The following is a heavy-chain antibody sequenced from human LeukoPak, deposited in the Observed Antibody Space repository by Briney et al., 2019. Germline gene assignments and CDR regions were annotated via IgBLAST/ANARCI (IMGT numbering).Heavy chain of an antibody. V-gene: IGHV3-30-3*01. CDR1: GFTFSSYA. CDR2: ISYDGSNK. D-gene: IGHD2-15*01. J-gene: IGHJ5*02. Sequence: PGRSLRLSCAASGFTFSSYAMHWVRQAPGKGLEWVAVISYDGSNKYYADSVKGRFTISRDNSKNTLYPQMNSLRAEDTAVYYCARDLVVVVAATSTSRFDPWGQGTLVTVSS. CDR3: ARDLVVVVAATSTSRFDP.